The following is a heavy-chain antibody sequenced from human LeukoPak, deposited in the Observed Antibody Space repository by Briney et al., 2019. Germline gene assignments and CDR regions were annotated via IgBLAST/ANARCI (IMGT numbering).Heavy chain of an antibody. CDR2: IWYDRSNK. V-gene: IGHV3-33*01. Sequence: GGSLRLSCAASGFTFSSYGMHWVRQAPGKGLEWVAVIWYDRSNKYYADSVKGRFTISRDNSKNTLYLQMNSLRAEDTAVYYCARDRMGVATYGMDVWGQGTTVTVSS. CDR3: ARDRMGVATYGMDV. J-gene: IGHJ6*02. CDR1: GFTFSSYG. D-gene: IGHD5-12*01.